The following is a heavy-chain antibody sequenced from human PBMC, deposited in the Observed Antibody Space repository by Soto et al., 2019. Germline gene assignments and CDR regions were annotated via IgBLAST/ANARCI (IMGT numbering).Heavy chain of an antibody. V-gene: IGHV3-30*03. D-gene: IGHD1-26*01. CDR1: GFTFSSYG. Sequence: PGGSLRLSWAASGFTFSSYGMHWVRQAPGKGLEWVAVISYDGSNKYYADSVKGRFTISRDNSKNTLYLQMNSLRAEDTAVYYCARDLVGALDYWGQGTLVTVSS. J-gene: IGHJ4*02. CDR2: ISYDGSNK. CDR3: ARDLVGALDY.